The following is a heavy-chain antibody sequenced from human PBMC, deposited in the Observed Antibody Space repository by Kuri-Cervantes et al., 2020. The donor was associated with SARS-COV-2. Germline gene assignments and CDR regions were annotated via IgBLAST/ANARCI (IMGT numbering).Heavy chain of an antibody. CDR1: GFTFSSYA. Sequence: GGSLRLSCAASGFTFSSYAMSWVRQAPGKGLEWVSAISASGGSTYYADSVKGRFTISRDNAKNSLYLQMNSLRAEDTAVYYCARGRYDFWSGFFPPTLWGQGTLVTVSS. J-gene: IGHJ4*02. D-gene: IGHD3-3*01. CDR3: ARGRYDFWSGFFPPTL. V-gene: IGHV3-23*01. CDR2: ISASGGST.